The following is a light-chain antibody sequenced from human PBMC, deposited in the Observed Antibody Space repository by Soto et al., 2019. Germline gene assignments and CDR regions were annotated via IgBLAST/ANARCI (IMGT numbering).Light chain of an antibody. CDR3: QQYNSYS. Sequence: DSRMAQSPPTGSAPVGVRFAIICRASQSLNSLLAWYQQKPGRAPKPLIYDASTLESGGPSRFSGSGSGTEFTLTISSLQPDDFATYYCQQYNSYSFGQGTKVDIK. V-gene: IGKV1-5*02. CDR1: QSLNSL. CDR2: DAS. J-gene: IGKJ1*01.